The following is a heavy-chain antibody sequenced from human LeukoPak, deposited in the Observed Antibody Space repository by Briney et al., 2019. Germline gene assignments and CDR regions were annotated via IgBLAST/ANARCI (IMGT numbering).Heavy chain of an antibody. CDR3: ARVGGYSYDSSGYYYVTGNAFDI. CDR1: GLTFTYYS. CDR2: IYSGGST. J-gene: IGHJ3*02. D-gene: IGHD3-22*01. Sequence: PGGFLRLSCAVSGLTFTYYSMSWVRQAPGKGVEWVSVIYSGGSTYYSDSVKGRFTISREKSKNTLYLQMNSLRAEDTAVYYCARVGGYSYDSSGYYYVTGNAFDIWGQGTMVTVSS. V-gene: IGHV3-66*02.